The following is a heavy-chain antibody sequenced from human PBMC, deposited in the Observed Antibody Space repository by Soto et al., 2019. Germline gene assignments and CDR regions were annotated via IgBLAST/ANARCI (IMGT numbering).Heavy chain of an antibody. CDR3: AKRHTTVATPANYFDY. CDR1: GFTFSSYT. J-gene: IGHJ4*02. D-gene: IGHD1-1*01. V-gene: IGHV3-23*01. CDR2: FVGSTGST. Sequence: PGGSLRLSCAAPGFTFSSYTMNWVRQAPGKGLEWVSTFVGSTGSTFYADSVKGRFTISRDDSKNTLYLQMNSLRAEDTAVYYCAKRHTTVATPANYFDYWGQGTLVTVSS.